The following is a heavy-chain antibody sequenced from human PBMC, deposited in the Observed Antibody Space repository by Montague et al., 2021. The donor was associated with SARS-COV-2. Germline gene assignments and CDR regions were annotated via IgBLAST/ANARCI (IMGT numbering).Heavy chain of an antibody. CDR1: GGPISDSSYY. CDR3: ARLPYFYDSTHAFDI. Sequence: SETLSLTCTVSGGPISDSSYYWGWIRQPPGKGLEWIGNIFYSGSTYYNTSLKSRVTISVDTSKNQFSLRLSSVTAADTAVYYCARLPYFYDSTHAFDIRGQGTMVTVSS. J-gene: IGHJ3*02. CDR2: IFYSGST. V-gene: IGHV4-39*01. D-gene: IGHD3-22*01.